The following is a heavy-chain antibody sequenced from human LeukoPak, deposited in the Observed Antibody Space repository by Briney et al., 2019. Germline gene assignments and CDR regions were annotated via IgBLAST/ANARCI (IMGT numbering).Heavy chain of an antibody. J-gene: IGHJ4*02. D-gene: IGHD3-22*01. Sequence: GASVKVSCKASGYTFTSYAMHWVRQAPGQRLEWMGWINAGNGNTKYSQKFQGRVTITRDTSASTAYMELSSLRSEDTAVYYCARQATVPKLTKYYYDSSGRPYFDYWGQGTLVTVSS. CDR2: INAGNGNT. CDR1: GYTFTSYA. V-gene: IGHV1-3*01. CDR3: ARQATVPKLTKYYYDSSGRPYFDY.